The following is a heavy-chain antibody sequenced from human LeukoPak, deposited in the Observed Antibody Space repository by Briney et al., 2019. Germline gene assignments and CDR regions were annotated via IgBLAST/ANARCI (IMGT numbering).Heavy chain of an antibody. J-gene: IGHJ5*02. CDR3: ARATSPSGVFDP. D-gene: IGHD3-3*01. V-gene: IGHV5-51*01. CDR2: IFPGDSDT. CDR1: AYSFTSYW. Sequence: GESLKIPCKAAAYSFTSYWFGWVRQQPAKGLQWMGFIFPGDSDTRYSPSFQGQVTISADKSISTAYLQWSSLKASDTAMYYCARATSPSGVFDPWGQGTLVTVSS.